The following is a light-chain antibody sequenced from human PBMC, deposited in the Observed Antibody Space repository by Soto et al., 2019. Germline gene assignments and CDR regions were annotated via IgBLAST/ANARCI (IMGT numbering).Light chain of an antibody. CDR3: SSYTSTNTYV. CDR2: EVX. Sequence: QSLLRQRVVVWGCAWQCIIIFFTRISSDVGGYKYVTWYQQNPGKAPKVLIYEVXNXVXGCSNXFSGSTSGNTASLTISRLQAEDEADYFCSSYTSTNTYVFGSGTKITVL. V-gene: IGLV2-14*01. CDR1: SSDVGGYKY. J-gene: IGLJ1*01.